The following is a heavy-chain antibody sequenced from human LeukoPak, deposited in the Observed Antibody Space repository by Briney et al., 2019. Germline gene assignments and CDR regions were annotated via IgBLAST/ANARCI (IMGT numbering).Heavy chain of an antibody. CDR3: ARERLTYDISTGYYRWMGDYYYYYMDV. CDR1: GGSISSSSYY. CDR2: IYYSGST. J-gene: IGHJ6*03. D-gene: IGHD3-9*01. Sequence: ASETLSLTCTVSGGSISSSSYYWGWIRQPPGKGLEWIGSIYYSGSTYYNPSLKSRVTISVDTSKNQFSLKLSSVTAADTAVYYCARERLTYDISTGYYRWMGDYYYYYMDVWGKGTTVTVSS. V-gene: IGHV4-39*07.